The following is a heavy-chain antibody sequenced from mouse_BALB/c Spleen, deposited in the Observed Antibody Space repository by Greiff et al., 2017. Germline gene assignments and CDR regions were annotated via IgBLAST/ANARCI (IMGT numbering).Heavy chain of an antibody. CDR2: ISSGSSTI. CDR3: ARYDFYAMDY. V-gene: IGHV5-17*02. CDR1: GFTFSSFG. J-gene: IGHJ4*01. Sequence: EVKLMESGGGLVQPGGSRKLSCAASGFTFSSFGMHWVRQAPEKGLEWVAYISSGSSTIYYADTVKGRFTISRDNPKNTLFLHMTSLRSEDTAMYYCARYDFYAMDYWGQGTSVTVSS.